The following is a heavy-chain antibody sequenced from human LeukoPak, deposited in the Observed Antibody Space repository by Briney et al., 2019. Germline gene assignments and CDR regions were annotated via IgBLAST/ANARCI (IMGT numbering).Heavy chain of an antibody. J-gene: IGHJ6*04. CDR2: ISYDGSNK. CDR1: GFTFSNYV. CDR3: ARAVGGSGSYTRVVDV. D-gene: IGHD3-10*01. V-gene: IGHV3-30*03. Sequence: PGGSLRLSCAASGFTFSNYVMSWVRQAPGKGLEWVAVISYDGSNKYYADSVKGRFTISRDNSKNTLYLQMNSLRAEDTAVYYCARAVGGSGSYTRVVDVWGKGTTVTVSS.